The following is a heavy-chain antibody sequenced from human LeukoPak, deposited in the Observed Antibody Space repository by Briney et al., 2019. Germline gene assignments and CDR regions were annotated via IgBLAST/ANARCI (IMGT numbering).Heavy chain of an antibody. V-gene: IGHV4-61*02. CDR1: GDSISSGDYY. Sequence: SETLSLTCTVSGDSISSGDYYWSWIRQPAGKGLEWIGRISSSGSTYYNPSLKSRVTISVDTSKNQFSLKLSSVTAADTAVYYCARDLRWLALDYWGQGTLVTVSS. CDR3: ARDLRWLALDY. J-gene: IGHJ4*02. D-gene: IGHD4-17*01. CDR2: ISSSGST.